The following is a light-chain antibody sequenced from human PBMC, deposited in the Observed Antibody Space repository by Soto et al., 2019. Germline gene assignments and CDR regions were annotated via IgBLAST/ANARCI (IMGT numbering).Light chain of an antibody. Sequence: QSALTQPASVSGSPGQSITISCTGTSSEVGVYNYVSWYQQHPGKAPKLVIYGVNNRPSGVSDRFSGSKSGNTASLIISGLQAEDDGDYYCSSYSSSSTLVFGTATKLTVL. V-gene: IGLV2-14*01. CDR3: SSYSSSSTLV. CDR1: SSEVGVYNY. J-gene: IGLJ1*01. CDR2: GVN.